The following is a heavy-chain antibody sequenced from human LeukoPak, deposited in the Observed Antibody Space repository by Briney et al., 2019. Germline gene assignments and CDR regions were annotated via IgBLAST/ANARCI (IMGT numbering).Heavy chain of an antibody. CDR1: GGSISSSSYY. Sequence: PSETLSLTCTVSGGSISSSSYYWGWIRQPPGKGLEWIGSIYYSGSTYYNPSLKSRVTISVDTSKNQFSLKLSSVTAADTAVYYCARGRQVGATSFDYWGQGTLVTVSS. CDR3: ARGRQVGATSFDY. J-gene: IGHJ4*02. V-gene: IGHV4-39*07. D-gene: IGHD1-26*01. CDR2: IYYSGST.